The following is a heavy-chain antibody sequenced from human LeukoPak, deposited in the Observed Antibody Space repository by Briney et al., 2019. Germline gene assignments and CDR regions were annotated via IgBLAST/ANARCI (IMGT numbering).Heavy chain of an antibody. D-gene: IGHD2-2*02. V-gene: IGHV3-13*01. CDR3: ARGTYCNSTSCYSHAFDI. CDR2: VGTVGDT. CDR1: GFTFSNYD. J-gene: IGHJ3*02. Sequence: GGSLRLSCAAYGFTFSNYDMHWVRQATGKGLEWVSAVGTVGDTYYPGSVKGRFIISRENAKNSLYLQMNSLRAGDTAVYYCARGTYCNSTSCYSHAFDIWGQGTMVTVSS.